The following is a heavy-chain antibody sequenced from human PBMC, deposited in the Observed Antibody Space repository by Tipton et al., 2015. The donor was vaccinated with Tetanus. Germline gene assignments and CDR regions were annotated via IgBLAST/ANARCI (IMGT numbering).Heavy chain of an antibody. Sequence: TLSLTCTVSGGSISSYYWSWIRQPPGKGLEWIGYIYYSGSTNYNPSLKSRVTISVDTSKNQFSLKLSSVTAADTAVYYCAREDYYDSSGYYYYYGMDVWGQGTTVTVSS. J-gene: IGHJ6*02. CDR1: GGSISSYY. V-gene: IGHV4-59*01. D-gene: IGHD3-22*01. CDR2: IYYSGST. CDR3: AREDYYDSSGYYYYYGMDV.